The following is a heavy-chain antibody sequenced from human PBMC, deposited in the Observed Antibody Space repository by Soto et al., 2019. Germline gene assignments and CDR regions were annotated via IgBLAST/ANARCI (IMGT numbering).Heavy chain of an antibody. CDR2: ISYDGSNK. CDR1: GFTFSSYG. D-gene: IGHD6-13*01. J-gene: IGHJ4*02. V-gene: IGHV3-30*03. Sequence: QVQLVESGGGVVQPGRSPRLSCAASGFTFSSYGMHWVRQAPGKGLEWVAVISYDGSNKYYADSVKGRFTISRDNSKNTLYLQMNSLRAEDTAVYYCARFAAAGRRETPGDYWGQGTLVTVSS. CDR3: ARFAAAGRRETPGDY.